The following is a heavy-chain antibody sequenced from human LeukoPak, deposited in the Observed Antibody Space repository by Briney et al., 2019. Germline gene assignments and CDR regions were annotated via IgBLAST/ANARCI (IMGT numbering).Heavy chain of an antibody. Sequence: PGGSLRLSCAASGFTFSSYSINWVRQAPGKGLEWVSSISSSSSYIYYADSVKGRFTISRDNAKNSLYLQLNSLRVEDTAVYYCARSPWMTFGGVIGRGYFDLWGRGTLVTVSS. CDR3: ARSPWMTFGGVIGRGYFDL. J-gene: IGHJ2*01. CDR1: GFTFSSYS. D-gene: IGHD3-16*01. V-gene: IGHV3-21*01. CDR2: ISSSSSYI.